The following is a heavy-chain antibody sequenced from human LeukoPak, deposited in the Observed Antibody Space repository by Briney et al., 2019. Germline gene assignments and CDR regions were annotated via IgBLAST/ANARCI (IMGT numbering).Heavy chain of an antibody. CDR2: ISGSGGST. CDR3: ARDGDTVLTRGYYYYMDV. J-gene: IGHJ6*03. V-gene: IGHV3-23*01. CDR1: GFALSSYA. D-gene: IGHD4-23*01. Sequence: GGSLRLSCAASGFALSSYAMSWVRQAPGKGLEWVSAISGSGGSTYYADSVKGRFTISRDNAKKSLYLQMNSLRAEDTAVYYCARDGDTVLTRGYYYYMDVWGKGTTVTVSS.